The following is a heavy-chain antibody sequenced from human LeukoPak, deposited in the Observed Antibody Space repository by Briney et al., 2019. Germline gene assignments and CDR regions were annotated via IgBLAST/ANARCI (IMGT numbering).Heavy chain of an antibody. Sequence: GRSLRLSCAASGFTFDDYAMHWVRQAPGKGLEWVSGISWNSGSIGYADSVKGRFTISRDNAKNSLYLQMNSLRAEDTALYYCAKGSSGYTRVYFDYWGQGTLVTVSS. D-gene: IGHD3-22*01. CDR3: AKGSSGYTRVYFDY. CDR1: GFTFDDYA. CDR2: ISWNSGSI. J-gene: IGHJ4*02. V-gene: IGHV3-9*01.